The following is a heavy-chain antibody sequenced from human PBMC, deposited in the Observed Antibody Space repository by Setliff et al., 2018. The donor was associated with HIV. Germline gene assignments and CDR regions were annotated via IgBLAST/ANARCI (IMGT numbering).Heavy chain of an antibody. CDR1: GGSFSTYY. Sequence: PSETLSLTCTVSGGSFSTYYWSWIRQPAGEGPEYIGRVHSTGTTIYNPSLKSRVTISVDTSKNQFFLKVTSVTAADTAIHYCARAGMGALRSLFDYWGQGTLVTVSS. CDR3: ARAGMGALRSLFDY. J-gene: IGHJ4*02. CDR2: VHSTGTT. D-gene: IGHD1-26*01. V-gene: IGHV4-4*07.